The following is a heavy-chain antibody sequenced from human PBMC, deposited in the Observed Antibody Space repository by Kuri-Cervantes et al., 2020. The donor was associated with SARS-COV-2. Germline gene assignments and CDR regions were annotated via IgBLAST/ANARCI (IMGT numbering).Heavy chain of an antibody. V-gene: IGHV4-59*01. CDR1: GGSISSYY. CDR2: IYYSGNT. D-gene: IGHD6-19*01. Sequence: SETLSLTCTVSGGSISSYYGSWLRQPPGKGLEYIGYIYYSGNTNYNPSLKSRVTISVDTSKNQFPLKLSSVTAADTAMYFCARGNGAVATSGYWYFYLWGRGTLVTVSS. CDR3: ARGNGAVATSGYWYFYL. J-gene: IGHJ2*01.